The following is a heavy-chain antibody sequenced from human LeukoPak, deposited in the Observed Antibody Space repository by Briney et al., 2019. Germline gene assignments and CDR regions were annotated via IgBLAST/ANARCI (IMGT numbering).Heavy chain of an antibody. V-gene: IGHV1-2*02. CDR1: GYTFTGYY. J-gene: IGHJ4*02. CDR3: ARVTSSGWLTYYFDY. D-gene: IGHD6-19*01. CDR2: INPNSGGT. Sequence: GASVKVSCKASGYTFTGYYMHWVRQAPGQGLEWMGWINPNSGGTNYAQKFQGRVTMTRDTSISTAYMELSRLRSDDTAVYYCARVTSSGWLTYYFDYWGQGTLVTVSS.